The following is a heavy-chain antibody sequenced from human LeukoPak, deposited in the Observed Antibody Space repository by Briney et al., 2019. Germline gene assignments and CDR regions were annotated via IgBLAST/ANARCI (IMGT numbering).Heavy chain of an antibody. CDR3: ARGPYSSTWSFDS. CDR1: GGSISSGGYY. CDR2: IYHSGST. V-gene: IGHV4-30-2*01. Sequence: SQTLSLTCTVSGGSISSGGYYWSWIRQPPGKGLEWIGYIYHSGSTYYNPSLKSRVTISVDRSKNQFSLKLSSVTAADTAVYYCARGPYSSTWSFDSWGQGTLVTVSS. J-gene: IGHJ4*02. D-gene: IGHD6-13*01.